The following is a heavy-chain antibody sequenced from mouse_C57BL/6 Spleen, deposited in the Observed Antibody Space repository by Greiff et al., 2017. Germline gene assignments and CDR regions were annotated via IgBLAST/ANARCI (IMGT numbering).Heavy chain of an antibody. CDR2: ISSGSSTI. D-gene: IGHD1-1*01. CDR3: ARGDTTVVASYYFDY. V-gene: IGHV5-17*01. CDR1: GFTFSDYG. J-gene: IGHJ2*01. Sequence: EVQLVESGGGLVKPGGSLKLSCAASGFTFSDYGMHWVRQAPEKGLEWVAYISSGSSTIYYADTVKGRFTISRDNAKNTLFLQMTSLRSEDTAMYYCARGDTTVVASYYFDYWGQGTTLTVSS.